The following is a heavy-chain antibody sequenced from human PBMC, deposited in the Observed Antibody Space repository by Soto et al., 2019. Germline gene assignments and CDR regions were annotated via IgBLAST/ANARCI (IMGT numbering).Heavy chain of an antibody. J-gene: IGHJ6*02. Sequence: GGSLRLSCAASGFTFSSYGMHWVRQAPGKGLEWVAVIWYDGSNRYYADSVKGRFTISRDNSKNTLYLQMNSLRAEDTAVYYCARDPPGDDCGGDCYSNYGMDVWGQGTTVTVSS. D-gene: IGHD2-21*02. CDR1: GFTFSSYG. V-gene: IGHV3-33*01. CDR3: ARDPPGDDCGGDCYSNYGMDV. CDR2: IWYDGSNR.